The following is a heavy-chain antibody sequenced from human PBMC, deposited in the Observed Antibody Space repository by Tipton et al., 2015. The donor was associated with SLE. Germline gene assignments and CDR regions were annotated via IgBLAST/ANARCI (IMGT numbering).Heavy chain of an antibody. J-gene: IGHJ4*02. V-gene: IGHV4-61*02. D-gene: IGHD3-16*01. CDR1: SGSISSSSYY. CDR3: ARGQKRLGAYFDY. CDR2: IYTSGST. Sequence: TLSLTCTVSSGSISSSSYYWGWIRQPAGKGLEWIGRIYTSGSTNYNPSLKSRVTISVDTSKNQFSLKLSSVTAADTAVYYCARGQKRLGAYFDYWGQGTLVTVSS.